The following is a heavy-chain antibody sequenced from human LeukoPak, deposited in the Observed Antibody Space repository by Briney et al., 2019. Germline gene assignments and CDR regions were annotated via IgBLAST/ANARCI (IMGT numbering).Heavy chain of an antibody. Sequence: GASVKVSCKASGYTFANYGMHWVRQASGQGLEWMGWINAGEGNTKYLQKFQGRVTLTRVTSASTAYMELSSLRSEDTAVYYCARGSGWSDYYGMDVWGQGTTVTVSS. CDR2: INAGEGNT. V-gene: IGHV1-3*01. D-gene: IGHD6-19*01. CDR1: GYTFANYG. J-gene: IGHJ6*02. CDR3: ARGSGWSDYYGMDV.